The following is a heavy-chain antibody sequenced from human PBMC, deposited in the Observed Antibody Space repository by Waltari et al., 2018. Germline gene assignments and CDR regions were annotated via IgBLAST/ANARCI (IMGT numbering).Heavy chain of an antibody. V-gene: IGHV3-15*01. D-gene: IGHD3-10*01. CDR3: ATNHLVRGSHWSYGMDV. Sequence: VQLVESGGGSVKPGGSLNLSCTASGFIITDARRSLVGQAAGKGLEWVGHIKSRSEGGTGEYAAPVKGRFAISRDDSKNTVWLQRDSLKTEDTAVYYCATNHLVRGSHWSYGMDVWGQGTTVTVAS. CDR1: GFIITDAR. CDR2: IKSRSEGGTG. J-gene: IGHJ6*02.